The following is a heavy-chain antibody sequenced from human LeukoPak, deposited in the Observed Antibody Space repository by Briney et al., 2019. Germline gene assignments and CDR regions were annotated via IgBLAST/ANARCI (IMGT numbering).Heavy chain of an antibody. CDR2: INPIGGTT. CDR3: ARQQGLQYLNFDY. V-gene: IGHV1-46*01. J-gene: IGHJ4*02. D-gene: IGHD4-11*01. Sequence: ASVKVSCKASGYTFTGYYMHWVRQAPGQGLEWMGIINPIGGTTDYAQKFQGRVTMIRDTSTSTVYMELSSLRSEDTAVYYCARQQGLQYLNFDYWGQGTLVTVSS. CDR1: GYTFTGYY.